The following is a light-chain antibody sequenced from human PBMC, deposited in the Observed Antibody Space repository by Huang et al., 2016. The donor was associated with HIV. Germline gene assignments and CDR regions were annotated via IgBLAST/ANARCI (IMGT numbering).Light chain of an antibody. CDR3: VQDYNYPFT. J-gene: IGKJ3*01. CDR1: HDVRNG. V-gene: IGKV1-6*01. CDR2: GAS. Sequence: AIQMTQSPSSLSASVGDGVTISCRASHDVRNGLHWYQQKPGKAPKLLIFGASSLQRGVPSRFSGRGSGTDFTLTISSLQSDDFATYYCVQDYNYPFTFGPGTKVDIK.